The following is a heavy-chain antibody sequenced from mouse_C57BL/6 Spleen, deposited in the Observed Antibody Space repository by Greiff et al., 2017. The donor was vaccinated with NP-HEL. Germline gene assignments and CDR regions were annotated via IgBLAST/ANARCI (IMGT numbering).Heavy chain of an antibody. V-gene: IGHV3-6*01. D-gene: IGHD2-3*01. J-gene: IGHJ3*01. CDR3: AREDGYYRSY. CDR1: GYSITSGYY. CDR2: ISYDGSN. Sequence: EVKLQESGPGLVKPSQSLSLTCSVTGYSITSGYYWNWIRQFPGNKLEWMGYISYDGSNNYNPSLKNRISITRDTSKNQFFLKLNSVTTEDTATYYCAREDGYYRSYWGQGTLVTVSA.